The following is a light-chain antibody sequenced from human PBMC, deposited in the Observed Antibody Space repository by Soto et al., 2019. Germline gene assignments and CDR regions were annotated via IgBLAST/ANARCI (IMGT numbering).Light chain of an antibody. Sequence: QSVLTQPPSASGTPGQRVTISCSGSSSNIGSNYAYWYQHLPGTAPKLLIYRNDQRPSGVPDRFSGSKSGTSASLAISGLRSEDEAEYSCATWDATLSGPVVFGGGTKLTVL. CDR1: SSNIGSNY. J-gene: IGLJ3*02. CDR3: ATWDATLSGPVV. CDR2: RND. V-gene: IGLV1-47*01.